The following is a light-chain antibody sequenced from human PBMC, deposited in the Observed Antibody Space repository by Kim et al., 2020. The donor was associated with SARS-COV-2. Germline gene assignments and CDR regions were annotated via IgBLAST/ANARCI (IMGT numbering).Light chain of an antibody. V-gene: IGKV3-11*01. CDR3: QQRAKWPLT. CDR2: DAS. J-gene: IGKJ4*01. Sequence: DIVLTQSPATLSVSPGERATLSCRASQTIARYIVWYQQKPGQAPRLLINDASDRATGIAARFSGSGSGTDFTLTISSLETEDSAVYYCQQRAKWPLTFGGGTKVEI. CDR1: QTIARY.